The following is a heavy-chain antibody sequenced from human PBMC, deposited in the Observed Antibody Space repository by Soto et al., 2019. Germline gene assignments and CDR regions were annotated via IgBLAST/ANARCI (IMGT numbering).Heavy chain of an antibody. CDR1: GFTFSSYW. V-gene: IGHV3-7*05. CDR3: ARDLDDYFLFQTTYGMDV. Sequence: GGSLRLSCAASGFTFSSYWMSWVRQAPGKGLEWVANIKQDGSEKYYVDSVKGRFTISRDNAKNSLYLQMNSLRAEDTAVYYCARDLDDYFLFQTTYGMDVWGQGTTVTVSS. CDR2: IKQDGSEK. D-gene: IGHD4-17*01. J-gene: IGHJ6*02.